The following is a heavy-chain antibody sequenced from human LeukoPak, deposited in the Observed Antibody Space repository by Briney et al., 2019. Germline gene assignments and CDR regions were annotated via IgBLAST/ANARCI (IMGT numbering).Heavy chain of an antibody. Sequence: SETLSLTCTVSGGSISSSSYYWGWIRQPPGQGLEWIGSIYYSGSTYYNPSLKSRVTISVDTSKNQFSLKLSSVTAADTAVYYCARDSGTYDFWSGSRNWFDPWGQGTLVTVSS. CDR2: IYYSGST. CDR1: GGSISSSSYY. J-gene: IGHJ5*02. CDR3: ARDSGTYDFWSGSRNWFDP. D-gene: IGHD3-3*01. V-gene: IGHV4-39*07.